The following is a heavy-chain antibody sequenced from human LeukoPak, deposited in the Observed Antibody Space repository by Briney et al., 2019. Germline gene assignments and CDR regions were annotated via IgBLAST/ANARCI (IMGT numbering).Heavy chain of an antibody. J-gene: IGHJ5*02. D-gene: IGHD2-2*01. Sequence: ASVKVSCKASGYTFTSYGISWVRQAPGQGLEWMGWISAYNGNTNYAQKLQGRVTMTTDTSTSTAYMELRSLRSDDTAVYYCAKTPCSSTSCSGSTVFGPWGQGTLVTVSS. CDR2: ISAYNGNT. CDR3: AKTPCSSTSCSGSTVFGP. CDR1: GYTFTSYG. V-gene: IGHV1-18*01.